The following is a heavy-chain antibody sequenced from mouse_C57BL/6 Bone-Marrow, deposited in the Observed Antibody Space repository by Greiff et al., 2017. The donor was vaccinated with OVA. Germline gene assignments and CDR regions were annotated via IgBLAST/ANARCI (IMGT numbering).Heavy chain of an antibody. V-gene: IGHV1-50*01. CDR3: ARDTWWDRGFAY. CDR1: GYTFTSYW. Sequence: QVQLQQPGAELVKPGASVKLSCKASGYTFTSYWMQWVKQRPGQGLEWIGEIDPSDSYTNYNQKFKGKATLTVDTSSSTACMQLSSLTSEDSAVYYCARDTWWDRGFAYWGQGTLVTVSA. CDR2: IDPSDSYT. J-gene: IGHJ3*01. D-gene: IGHD1-1*02.